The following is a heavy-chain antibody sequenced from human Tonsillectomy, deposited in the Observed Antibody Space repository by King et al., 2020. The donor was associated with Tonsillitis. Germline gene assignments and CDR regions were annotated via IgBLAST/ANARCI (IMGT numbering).Heavy chain of an antibody. D-gene: IGHD3-22*01. CDR1: GGSISSYY. Sequence: VQLQESGPGLVKPSETLSLTCSVSGGSISSYYWSWIRQPPGKGLEWIGYIYYSGSTNYNPSLKSRVTISVDTSKNQFSLKLSSVTAADTAVYYCARLGSSGYHFDYWGQGTLVTVS. CDR2: IYYSGST. V-gene: IGHV4-59*08. CDR3: ARLGSSGYHFDY. J-gene: IGHJ4*02.